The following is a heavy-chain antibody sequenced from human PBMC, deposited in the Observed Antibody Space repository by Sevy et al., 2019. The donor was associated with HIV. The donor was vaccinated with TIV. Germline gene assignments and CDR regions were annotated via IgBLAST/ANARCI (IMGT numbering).Heavy chain of an antibody. V-gene: IGHV3-21*03. J-gene: IGHJ4*02. CDR1: GFTFSYYT. D-gene: IGHD3-22*01. CDR3: ARSIDYYDNSGYDS. CDR2: ISSGSSYI. Sequence: GGSLRLSCAASGFTFSYYTMNWVRQAPGKGLEWVSSISSGSSYIFYADSMKGRFTVSRDNAKNSLFLQMNSLRDEDTALYYCARSIDYYDNSGYDSWGRGTLVTVSS.